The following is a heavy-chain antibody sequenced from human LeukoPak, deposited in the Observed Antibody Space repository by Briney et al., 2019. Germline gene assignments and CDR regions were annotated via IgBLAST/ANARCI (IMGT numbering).Heavy chain of an antibody. V-gene: IGHV3-9*01. D-gene: IGHD2-15*01. CDR3: GRESQWSVDY. J-gene: IGHJ4*02. Sequence: GGSLRLSCAASGFTFDDYAMHWVRQAPGKGLEWVSGISWNSGSIGYADSVKGRFTISRDNAKNSLNLQMNSLRAEDTAVYYCGRESQWSVDYGGQGPLVTVSS. CDR2: ISWNSGSI. CDR1: GFTFDDYA.